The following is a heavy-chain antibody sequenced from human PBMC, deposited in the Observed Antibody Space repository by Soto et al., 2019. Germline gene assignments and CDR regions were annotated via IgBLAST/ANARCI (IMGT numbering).Heavy chain of an antibody. Sequence: PGGSLRLSCVASGFTFSSYGMHWVRQAPGKWLEWVAVISYDGNNKYHVDSVKGRFTISRDNSKNTLFLQMNSLRAEDTAVYYCAKAQGYCSSTSCREAYYYYGMDVWGQGXTVTVSS. CDR2: ISYDGNNK. D-gene: IGHD2-2*01. CDR1: GFTFSSYG. CDR3: AKAQGYCSSTSCREAYYYYGMDV. J-gene: IGHJ6*02. V-gene: IGHV3-30*18.